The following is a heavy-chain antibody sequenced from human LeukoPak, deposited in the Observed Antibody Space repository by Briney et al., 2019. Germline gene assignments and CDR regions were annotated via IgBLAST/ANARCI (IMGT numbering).Heavy chain of an antibody. CDR1: GITFSSYA. CDR3: VKMEGGRDY. D-gene: IGHD1-1*01. CDR2: ISGSGGST. Sequence: GGSLRLSCAVAGITFSSYAMSWVRQAPGKGLEWVSAISGSGGSTYYADSVKGRFTISRDNSKNTLYLQMNNPRAEDTAVYYRVKMEGGRDYWGQGALVTVSS. V-gene: IGHV3-23*01. J-gene: IGHJ4*02.